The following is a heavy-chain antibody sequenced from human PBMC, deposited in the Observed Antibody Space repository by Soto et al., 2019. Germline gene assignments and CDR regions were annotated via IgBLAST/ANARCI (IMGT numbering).Heavy chain of an antibody. CDR1: GGSISSSAYY. D-gene: IGHD1-1*01. CDR2: ISYSGST. J-gene: IGHJ4*02. Sequence: QLHLQELGPGLLKPSETLSLTCTVSGGSISSSAYYWGWIRQPPGKRLEWIASISYSGSTYYNPSLKSRVTISVDTSKNQFSLKLRSMTAADTAVYYCARQVEVTYFDYWGQGTLVTVSS. V-gene: IGHV4-39*01. CDR3: ARQVEVTYFDY.